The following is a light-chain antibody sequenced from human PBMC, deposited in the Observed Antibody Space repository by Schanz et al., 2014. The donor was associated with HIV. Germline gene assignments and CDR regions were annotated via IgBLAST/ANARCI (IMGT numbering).Light chain of an antibody. CDR2: GAS. J-gene: IGKJ2*01. CDR3: QQYGSSPYT. Sequence: EIVLTQSPGSLSLSPGERATLSCGASPRLSSSYLAWYQQKRDQPPRLLIYGASSRATGIPDRFSGSGSGTDFTLTINRLEPEDFAVYYCQQYGSSPYTFGQGTKLEIK. CDR1: PRLSSSY. V-gene: IGKV3-20*01.